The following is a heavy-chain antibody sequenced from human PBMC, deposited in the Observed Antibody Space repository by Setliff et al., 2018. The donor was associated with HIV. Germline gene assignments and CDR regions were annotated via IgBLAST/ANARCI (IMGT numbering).Heavy chain of an antibody. V-gene: IGHV1-69*10. J-gene: IGHJ3*02. CDR2: IIPILGIA. CDR1: GGTFSSYA. CDR3: ARGKQMSRRSDAFDI. Sequence: SVKVSCKASGGTFSSYAISWVRQAPGQGLEWMGGIIPILGIANYAQKFQGRVTVTRDTSTSTVYMELSGLKSEDTAMYYCARGKQMSRRSDAFDIWGQGTKVTVSS. D-gene: IGHD6-6*01.